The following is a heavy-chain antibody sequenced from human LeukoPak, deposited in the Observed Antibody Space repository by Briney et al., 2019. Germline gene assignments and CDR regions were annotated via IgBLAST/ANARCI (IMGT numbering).Heavy chain of an antibody. CDR3: ARSLGGYGPFDY. CDR2: IWYDGSNK. CDR1: GFTFSSYG. Sequence: PGGSLRLSCAASGFTFSSYGMHWVRQAPGKGLEWVAVIWYDGSNKYYADSVKGRFTISRDNSKNTLYLRMNSLRAEDTAVYYCARSLGGYGPFDYWGQGTLVTVSS. J-gene: IGHJ4*02. D-gene: IGHD3-16*01. V-gene: IGHV3-33*01.